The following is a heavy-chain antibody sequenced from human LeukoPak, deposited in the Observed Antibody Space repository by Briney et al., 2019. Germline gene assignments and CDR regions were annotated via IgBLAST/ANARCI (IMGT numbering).Heavy chain of an antibody. D-gene: IGHD6-19*01. V-gene: IGHV3-21*01. Sequence: PGGSLRLSCAASGFTFSSYSMNWVRQAPGKGLEWVSSISSSSSYIYYADSVKGRFTISRDNAKNSLYLQMNSLRAEDTAVYYCARDNIAVAGTDYWGQGTLVTVSS. CDR1: GFTFSSYS. CDR3: ARDNIAVAGTDY. J-gene: IGHJ4*02. CDR2: ISSSSSYI.